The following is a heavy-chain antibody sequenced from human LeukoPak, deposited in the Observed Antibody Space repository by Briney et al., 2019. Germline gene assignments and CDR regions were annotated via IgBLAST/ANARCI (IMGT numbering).Heavy chain of an antibody. CDR1: GFTFSSYG. CDR2: ILYDGSNK. D-gene: IGHD5-12*01. J-gene: IGHJ4*02. CDR3: ARDKEDIVATILVDY. V-gene: IGHV3-30*02. Sequence: GSLRLSCAASGFTFSSYGMHWVRQAPGKGLEWVAFILYDGSNKDYADSVKGRVTISTDKSKNTLYLQMNSLRTEETAVYYRARDKEDIVATILVDYWGQGTLVTVSS.